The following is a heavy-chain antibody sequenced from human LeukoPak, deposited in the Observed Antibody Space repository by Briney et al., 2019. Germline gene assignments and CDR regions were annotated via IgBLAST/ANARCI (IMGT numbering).Heavy chain of an antibody. D-gene: IGHD3-10*01. V-gene: IGHV1-46*01. CDR1: GNSFTTYY. Sequence: ASVKVSCKASGNSFTTYYMHWVRQAPGQGLEWMGIINLSVGSTSYAQKYQGRVTMTRDTSTTTVYVELSSLRSEDTAVYYCARTERNDGSGSYYDYWGQGTLVTVSS. CDR2: INLSVGST. J-gene: IGHJ4*02. CDR3: ARTERNDGSGSYYDY.